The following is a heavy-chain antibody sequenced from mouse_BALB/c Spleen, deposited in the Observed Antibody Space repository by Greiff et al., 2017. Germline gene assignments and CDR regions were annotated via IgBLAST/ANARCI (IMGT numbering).Heavy chain of an antibody. CDR2: ISSGGST. CDR3: AREPIYDGYYVAY. J-gene: IGHJ3*01. D-gene: IGHD2-3*01. V-gene: IGHV5-6-5*01. Sequence: EVQGVESGGGLVKPGGSLKLSCAASGFTFSSYAMSWVRQTPEKRLEWVASISSGGSTYYPDSVKGRFTISRDNARNILYLQMSSLRSEDTAMYYCAREPIYDGYYVAYWGQGTLVTVSA. CDR1: GFTFSSYA.